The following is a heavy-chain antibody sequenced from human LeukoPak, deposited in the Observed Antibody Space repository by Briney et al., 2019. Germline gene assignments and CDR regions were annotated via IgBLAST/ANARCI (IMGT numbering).Heavy chain of an antibody. CDR2: INPSGGST. D-gene: IGHD3-22*01. CDR3: ASVRSGYGYYFDY. V-gene: IGHV1-46*01. J-gene: IGHJ4*02. Sequence: ASVKVSCKASGYTFTSYYMHWVRQAPGQGLEWMGIINPSGGSTSYAQKFQGRVTMTRDTSTTTVYMELSSLRSEDTAVYYCASVRSGYGYYFDYWGQGTLVTVSS. CDR1: GYTFTSYY.